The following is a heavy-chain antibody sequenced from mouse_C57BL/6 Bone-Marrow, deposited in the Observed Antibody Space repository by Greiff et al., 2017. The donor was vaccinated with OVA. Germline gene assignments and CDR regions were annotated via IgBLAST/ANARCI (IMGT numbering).Heavy chain of an antibody. D-gene: IGHD4-1*01. CDR3: TAHGTGN. V-gene: IGHV14-4*01. Sequence: VQLQQSGAELVRPGASVKLSCTASGFNIKDDYMHWVKQRPEQGLEWIGWIDPENGDTEYASKFQGKATITADTSSNTAYLQLSSLTSEDTAVYYCTAHGTGNWSQGTTLTVSS. CDR1: GFNIKDDY. CDR2: IDPENGDT. J-gene: IGHJ2*01.